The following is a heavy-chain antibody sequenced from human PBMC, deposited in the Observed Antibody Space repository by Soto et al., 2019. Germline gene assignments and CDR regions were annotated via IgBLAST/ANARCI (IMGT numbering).Heavy chain of an antibody. Sequence: EVQLVESGGGLVKPGGSLRLSCAASGFTFSSYSMNWVRQAPGKGLEWVSSISSSSSYIYYADSVKGRFTISRDNAKNSLYLQMNSLRAEDTAVYYCARGDLTGYYLGYFDYWGQGTLVTVSS. CDR2: ISSSSSYI. J-gene: IGHJ4*02. CDR1: GFTFSSYS. V-gene: IGHV3-21*01. CDR3: ARGDLTGYYLGYFDY. D-gene: IGHD3-9*01.